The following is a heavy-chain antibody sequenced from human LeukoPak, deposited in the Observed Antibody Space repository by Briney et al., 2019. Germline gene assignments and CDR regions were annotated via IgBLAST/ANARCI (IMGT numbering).Heavy chain of an antibody. CDR1: GYSFTSYW. Sequence: PGESLKISCKGSGYSFTSYWIGWVRQMPGKGLEWMGIIYPGDSDTRYSPSFQGQVTISADKSISTAYLQWSSLKASDTAMYYCARSGVDCSSTSCYYYYYYGMDVWGQGTTVTVSS. D-gene: IGHD2-2*01. CDR2: IYPGDSDT. J-gene: IGHJ6*02. CDR3: ARSGVDCSSTSCYYYYYYGMDV. V-gene: IGHV5-51*01.